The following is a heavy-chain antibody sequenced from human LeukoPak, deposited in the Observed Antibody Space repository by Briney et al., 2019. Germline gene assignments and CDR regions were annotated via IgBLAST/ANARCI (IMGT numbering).Heavy chain of an antibody. CDR1: DVSISSYY. Sequence: SETLSLTCTVTDVSISSYYWTWIRQPPGKGLEWIGYIYYSGNTNYNPSLRSRVTISIDTSKNQFSLNLNSVTAADTAIYYCARWPIHLGYCSGSLCHKWFDRWGQGTLVTVSS. J-gene: IGHJ5*02. D-gene: IGHD2-15*01. CDR3: ARWPIHLGYCSGSLCHKWFDR. CDR2: IYYSGNT. V-gene: IGHV4-59*08.